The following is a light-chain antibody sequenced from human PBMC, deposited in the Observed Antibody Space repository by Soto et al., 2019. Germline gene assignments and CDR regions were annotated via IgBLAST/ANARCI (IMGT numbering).Light chain of an antibody. Sequence: DIQMTQSPSTLSASVGDRVTITCRASQSISSWLAWYQQKPGKAPKVLIYKASSLESGVPSRFSGSGSGTEFTLTISSAKPDDFSTYYCQQYNSYSSFGQGTKLEIK. CDR2: KAS. CDR1: QSISSW. V-gene: IGKV1-5*03. J-gene: IGKJ2*01. CDR3: QQYNSYSS.